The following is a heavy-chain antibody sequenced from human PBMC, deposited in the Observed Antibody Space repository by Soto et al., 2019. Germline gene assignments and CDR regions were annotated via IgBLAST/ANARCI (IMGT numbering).Heavy chain of an antibody. Sequence: QVQLQESGPGLVKPSETLSLTCTVSGDSVSSGSYYWNWIRQPPGKGLEWIGYIYYSGSTNHNPSLKSQGNISIDTSKNQCSLKLSSVTAADTAVYYCARGVITLGWFDPWGQGTLVTVSS. V-gene: IGHV4-61*01. J-gene: IGHJ5*02. CDR2: IYYSGST. CDR1: GDSVSSGSYY. D-gene: IGHD2-8*01. CDR3: ARGVITLGWFDP.